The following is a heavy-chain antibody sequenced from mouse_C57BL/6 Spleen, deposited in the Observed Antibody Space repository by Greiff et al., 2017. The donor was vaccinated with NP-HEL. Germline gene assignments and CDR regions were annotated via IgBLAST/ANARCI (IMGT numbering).Heavy chain of an antibody. CDR2: IWRGGST. D-gene: IGHD1-1*01. CDR3: AKRSYGSSDAMDY. V-gene: IGHV2-5*01. J-gene: IGHJ4*01. CDR1: GFSLTSYG. Sequence: VQVVESGPGLVQPSQSLSITCTVSGFSLTSYGVHWVRQSPGKGLEWLGVIWRGGSTDYNAAFMSRLSITKDNSKSQVFFKMNSLQADDTAIYYCAKRSYGSSDAMDYWGQGTSVTVSS.